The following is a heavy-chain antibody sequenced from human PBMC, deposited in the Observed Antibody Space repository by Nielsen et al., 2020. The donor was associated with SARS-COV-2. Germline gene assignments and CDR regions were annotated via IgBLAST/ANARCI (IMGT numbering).Heavy chain of an antibody. V-gene: IGHV3-7*01. CDR3: ARDWSRAFDV. J-gene: IGHJ3*01. CDR2: RNQDGSEK. Sequence: GEYLKTSCTASGCIFSCLWMRWVRELPGKGLECVVDRNQDGSEKFYVDSVKGRFTISRDNAKNAMTLQVNSLRVEDTAVYYCARDWSRAFDVWGEGKMVTISS. CDR1: GCIFSCLW.